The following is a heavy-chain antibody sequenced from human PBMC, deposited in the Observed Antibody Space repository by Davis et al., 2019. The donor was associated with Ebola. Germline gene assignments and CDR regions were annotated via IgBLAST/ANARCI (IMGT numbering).Heavy chain of an antibody. V-gene: IGHV1-8*01. Sequence: SVQVSCKASGYSFTSYEINWVRQATGQGLEWMGWMNHNSGNTGYAQKFQGRVSMTRTTSISTAFMELNSLRSEDTAVYYCTRGAAATLNDGMDVWGEGTTVTVSS. CDR1: GYSFTSYE. CDR3: TRGAAATLNDGMDV. CDR2: MNHNSGNT. D-gene: IGHD6-25*01. J-gene: IGHJ6*04.